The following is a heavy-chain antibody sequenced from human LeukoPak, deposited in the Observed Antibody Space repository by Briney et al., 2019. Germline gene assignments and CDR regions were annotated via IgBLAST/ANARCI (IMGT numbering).Heavy chain of an antibody. J-gene: IGHJ6*02. D-gene: IGHD4-17*01. CDR3: ARGGVTTTYYYYGMDV. V-gene: IGHV1-46*01. CDR1: GYTFTSYY. Sequence: ASVKVSCKASGYTFTSYYMHWVRQAPGQGLEWMGIINPSGGSTSYAQKFQGRVTMTRDTSTSTVYMELSSLRSEDTAVYYCARGGVTTTYYYYGMDVGGQGTTVTVSS. CDR2: INPSGGST.